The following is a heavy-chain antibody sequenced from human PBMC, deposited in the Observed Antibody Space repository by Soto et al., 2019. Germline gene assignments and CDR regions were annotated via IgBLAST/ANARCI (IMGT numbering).Heavy chain of an antibody. J-gene: IGHJ6*02. D-gene: IGHD2-8*01. CDR3: ARGHSTDCSNGVCSFFYNHEMDV. Sequence: ASVKVSCKASGYSFTDYHIHWVRQAPGQGLEWLGRINPKSGGTSTAQKFQGWVTMTRDRSISTVYMELTRLRSDDTAVYFCARGHSTDCSNGVCSFFYNHEMDVGGQGTTVTGS. CDR2: INPKSGGT. CDR1: GYSFTDYH. V-gene: IGHV1-2*04.